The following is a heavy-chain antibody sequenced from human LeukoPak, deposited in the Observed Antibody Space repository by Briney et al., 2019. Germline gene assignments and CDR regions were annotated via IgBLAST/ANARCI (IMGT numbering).Heavy chain of an antibody. J-gene: IGHJ4*02. V-gene: IGHV4-4*07. CDR1: GGSISNYY. CDR3: ARESRVLIGDGYYLDS. Sequence: PSETLSLTCTVSGGSISNYYWSWIRQPAGKGVEWIGRLYTGRSTDYNPSLKRRLAMSVDTSNNQFSLRLASLTAAHTATYYCARESRVLIGDGYYLDSWRPGTLVTVPS. CDR2: LYTGRST. D-gene: IGHD3-3*01.